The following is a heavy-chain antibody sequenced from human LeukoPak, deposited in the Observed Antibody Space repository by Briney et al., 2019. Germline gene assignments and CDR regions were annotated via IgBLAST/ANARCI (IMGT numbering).Heavy chain of an antibody. CDR3: ARDRGYSYGREYYYYYMDV. CDR1: GGTFSSYA. CDR2: IIPIFGTA. J-gene: IGHJ6*03. D-gene: IGHD5-18*01. V-gene: IGHV1-69*05. Sequence: GASVKVSCKASGGTFSSYAISWVRQAPGQGLEWMGRIIPIFGTANYAQKFQGRVTITTDESTSTAYMELSSLRSEDTAVYYCARDRGYSYGREYYYYYMDVWGKGTTVTVSS.